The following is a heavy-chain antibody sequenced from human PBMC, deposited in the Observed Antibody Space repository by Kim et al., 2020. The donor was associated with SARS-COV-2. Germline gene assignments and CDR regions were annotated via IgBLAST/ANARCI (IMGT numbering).Heavy chain of an antibody. CDR1: GFTFSSYG. V-gene: IGHV3-30*18. Sequence: GGSLRLSCAASGFTFSSYGMHWVRQAPGKGLEWVAVISYDGSNKYYADSVKGRFTISRDNSKNTLYLQMNSLRAEDTDVYYCAKDRNPTSRSYLRPGYFDYWGQGTLVTVSS. CDR2: ISYDGSNK. CDR3: AKDRNPTSRSYLRPGYFDY. D-gene: IGHD1-26*01. J-gene: IGHJ4*02.